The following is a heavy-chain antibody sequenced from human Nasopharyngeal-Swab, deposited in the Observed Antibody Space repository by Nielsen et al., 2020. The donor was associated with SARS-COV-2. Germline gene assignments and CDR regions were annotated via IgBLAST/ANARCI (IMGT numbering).Heavy chain of an antibody. D-gene: IGHD6-19*01. J-gene: IGHJ4*02. Sequence: WIRQPPGKGLEWIGEIYHSGSTNYNPSLKSRVTISVDKSKNQFPLKLSSVTAADTAVYYCARVTSHDSGWRLDYWGQGTLVTVSS. V-gene: IGHV4-4*02. CDR2: IYHSGST. CDR3: ARVTSHDSGWRLDY.